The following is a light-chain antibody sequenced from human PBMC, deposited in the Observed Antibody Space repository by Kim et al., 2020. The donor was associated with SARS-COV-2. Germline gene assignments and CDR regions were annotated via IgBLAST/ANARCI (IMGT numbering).Light chain of an antibody. CDR1: QGVSSR. V-gene: IGKV1-12*01. CDR3: QQANNFPYT. Sequence: GDRVTNACRASQGVSSRVAWYQQKPGKAPKLLIYAANNLQSGVPSRFSGSGYGTDFTLTISSLQPEDFATYYCQQANNFPYTFGQGTKLEI. J-gene: IGKJ2*01. CDR2: AAN.